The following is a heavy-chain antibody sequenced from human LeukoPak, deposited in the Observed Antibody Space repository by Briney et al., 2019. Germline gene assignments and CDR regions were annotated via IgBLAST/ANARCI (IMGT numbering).Heavy chain of an antibody. CDR3: ARRWNYGRNYYIDV. J-gene: IGHJ6*03. CDR1: GGSFSNYY. Sequence: SETLSLTCAVYGGSFSNYYWSWIRQPPGKGLEWIGEINDSGRINYNPSLMSRVTVSGDTSKNQFSLRLTSVTATDTAVYYCARRWNYGRNYYIDVWGNGATVSVSS. D-gene: IGHD1-7*01. CDR2: INDSGRI. V-gene: IGHV4-34*01.